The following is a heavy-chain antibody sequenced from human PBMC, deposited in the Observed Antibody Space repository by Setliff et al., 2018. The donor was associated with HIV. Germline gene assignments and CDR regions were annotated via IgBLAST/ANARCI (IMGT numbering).Heavy chain of an antibody. CDR2: IYHSGTT. Sequence: PSETLSLTCTVSGGSISSNIYFWGWIRQPPGKGLEWIGSIYHSGTTYYNPSLKSRVTISVDMSNNQFSLKVTSVTAADTAVYYCMRGRSITIFGVAYFDFWGQGTQVTVSS. V-gene: IGHV4-39*07. CDR3: MRGRSITIFGVAYFDF. D-gene: IGHD3-3*01. J-gene: IGHJ4*02. CDR1: GGSISSNIYF.